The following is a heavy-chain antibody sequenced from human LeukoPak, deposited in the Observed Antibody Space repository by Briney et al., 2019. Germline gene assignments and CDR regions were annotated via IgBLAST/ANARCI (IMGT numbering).Heavy chain of an antibody. V-gene: IGHV4-34*01. Sequence: SETLSLTCAVYGGSFSGYYWSWIPQPPGKVLEWIGEINHSGSTNYDPSLKSRVTISVDTSKNQFSLKLSSVTAADTAVYYCARALRVVVARYYYYMDVWGKGTTVTVSS. CDR3: ARALRVVVARYYYYMDV. CDR2: INHSGST. D-gene: IGHD2-15*01. J-gene: IGHJ6*03. CDR1: GGSFSGYY.